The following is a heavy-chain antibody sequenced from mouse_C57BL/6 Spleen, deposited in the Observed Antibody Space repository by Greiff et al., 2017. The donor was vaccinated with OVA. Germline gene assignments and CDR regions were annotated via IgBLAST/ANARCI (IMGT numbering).Heavy chain of an antibody. Sequence: QVQLQQSGAELVKPGASVKISCKASGYAFSSYWMNWVKQRPGQGLEWIGMIHPNSGSTNYNEKFKSKATLTVDKSSSTAYMQLSSLTSEDSAVYYCARKGDGYWGQGTTLTVSS. D-gene: IGHD2-3*01. CDR2: IHPNSGST. V-gene: IGHV1-64*01. J-gene: IGHJ2*01. CDR3: ARKGDGY. CDR1: GYAFSSYW.